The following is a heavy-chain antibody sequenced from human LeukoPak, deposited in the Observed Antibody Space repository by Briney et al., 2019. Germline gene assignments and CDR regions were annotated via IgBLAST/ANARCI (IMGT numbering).Heavy chain of an antibody. J-gene: IGHJ3*02. D-gene: IGHD2/OR15-2a*01. V-gene: IGHV1-46*01. CDR1: GYTFTSYY. CDR3: ARDRVVRIGPGAFDI. CDR2: INPSGGST. Sequence: ASVKVSCKASGYTFTSYYMHWVRQAPGQGLEWMGIINPSGGSTSYAQKFQGRVTMTRDTSTSTAYMELSSLRSEDTAVYYCARDRVVRIGPGAFDIWGQGTMVTVSS.